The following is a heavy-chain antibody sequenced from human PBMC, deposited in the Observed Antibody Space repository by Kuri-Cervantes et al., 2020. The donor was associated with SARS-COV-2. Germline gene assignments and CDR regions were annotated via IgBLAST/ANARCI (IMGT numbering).Heavy chain of an antibody. CDR1: NGSISSSNYH. CDR2: IYYSGST. CDR3: ARHRGLVYYYCGMDV. D-gene: IGHD6-6*01. J-gene: IGHJ6*02. V-gene: IGHV4-61*05. Sequence: SETLSLTCTLSNGSISSSNYHWSWIRQPPGKGLEWIGYIYYSGSTNYNPSLKSRVTISVDTSKNQSSLKLSSVTAADTAVYYCARHRGLVYYYCGMDVWGQGTTVTVSS.